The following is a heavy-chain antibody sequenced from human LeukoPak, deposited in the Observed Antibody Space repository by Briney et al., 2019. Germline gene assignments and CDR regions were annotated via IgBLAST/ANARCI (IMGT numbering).Heavy chain of an antibody. D-gene: IGHD6-6*01. J-gene: IGHJ4*02. CDR1: GGSISSYY. Sequence: PSETLSLTCAVSGGSISSYYWSWIRQPPGKGLEWIGRIYTSGSTNYNPSLKSRVTISVDTSKNQFSLKLSSVTAADTAVYYCAREGQLATDYWGQGTLVTVSS. CDR3: AREGQLATDY. CDR2: IYTSGST. V-gene: IGHV4-4*08.